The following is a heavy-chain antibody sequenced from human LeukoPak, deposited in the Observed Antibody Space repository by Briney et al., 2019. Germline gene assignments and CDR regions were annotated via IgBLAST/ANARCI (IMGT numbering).Heavy chain of an antibody. V-gene: IGHV4-39*07. CDR2: VYFDGST. Sequence: SETLSLTCSVSGGSVTSGTYYWGWIRQPPGKGLEWIGSVYFDGSTHYNPSLKSRLTISVDTSKNQFSLRLSSVTAADTALYYCARDHYYDGRGRFDPWGQGTLVTVSS. J-gene: IGHJ5*02. CDR3: ARDHYYDGRGRFDP. D-gene: IGHD3-16*01. CDR1: GGSVTSGTYY.